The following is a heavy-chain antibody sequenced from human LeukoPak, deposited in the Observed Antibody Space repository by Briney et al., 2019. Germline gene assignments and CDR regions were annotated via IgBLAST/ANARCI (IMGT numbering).Heavy chain of an antibody. CDR1: GFTFISYS. V-gene: IGHV3-33*01. D-gene: IGHD4-17*01. CDR2: ILSDSTNK. Sequence: PGRSLRLSCAASGFTFISYSMHWFRQAPGKGLEGGVVILSDSTNKYYAAYVRGRFTISRDKSTNTLYLQMSSLRAEDTAMYYCARDRLTTVTTFHFDYWGQGTLVTVSS. CDR3: ARDRLTTVTTFHFDY. J-gene: IGHJ4*02.